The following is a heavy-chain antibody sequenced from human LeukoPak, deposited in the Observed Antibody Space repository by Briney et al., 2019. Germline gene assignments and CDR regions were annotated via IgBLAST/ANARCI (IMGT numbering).Heavy chain of an antibody. V-gene: IGHV4-31*03. D-gene: IGHD4-11*01. CDR2: IYYSGST. CDR3: ASAGPGGGNYGWFDP. J-gene: IGHJ5*02. CDR1: GGSISSGGYY. Sequence: SQTLSLTCTVSGGSISSGGYYWSWIRQHPGKGLEWIGYIYYSGSTNYNPSLKSRVTISVDTSKNQFSLKLSSVTAADTAVYYCASAGPGGGNYGWFDPWGQGTLVTVSS.